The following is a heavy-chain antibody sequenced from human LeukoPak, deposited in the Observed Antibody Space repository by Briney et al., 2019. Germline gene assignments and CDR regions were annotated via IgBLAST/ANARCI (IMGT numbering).Heavy chain of an antibody. CDR2: ISWNSGSI. J-gene: IGHJ4*02. V-gene: IGHV3-9*01. Sequence: GGSLRLSCAASGFTFDDYAMHWVRQAPGKGLEWVSGISWNSGSIGYADSVKGRFTISRDNAKNSLYLQMNSLRAEDTALYYCAKTPGWELLYYFDYWGQGALVTVPS. D-gene: IGHD1-26*01. CDR3: AKTPGWELLYYFDY. CDR1: GFTFDDYA.